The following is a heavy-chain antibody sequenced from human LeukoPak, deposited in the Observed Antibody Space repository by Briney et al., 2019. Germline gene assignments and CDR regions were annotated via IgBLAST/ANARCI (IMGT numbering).Heavy chain of an antibody. Sequence: SETLSLTCTVSGGSISSYYWSWIRQPPGKGLGWIGYIYYSGSTNYNPSLKSRVTISVDTSKNQFSLKLSSVTAADTAVYYCARDHRRGAFDIWGQGTMVTVSS. CDR2: IYYSGST. D-gene: IGHD3-10*01. CDR3: ARDHRRGAFDI. CDR1: GGSISSYY. V-gene: IGHV4-59*01. J-gene: IGHJ3*02.